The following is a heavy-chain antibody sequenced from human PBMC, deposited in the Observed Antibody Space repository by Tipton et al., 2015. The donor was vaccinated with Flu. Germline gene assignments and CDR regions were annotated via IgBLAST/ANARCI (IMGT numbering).Heavy chain of an antibody. CDR3: ARDRGWPAALDY. Sequence: TLSLTCTVSGDSVSYYYWNWIRQPPGKGLEWIGFSYYSGSTAYNPSLRSRVTISVDTSRNQFSLNLKSVTAADTAVHYCARDRGWPAALDYWSQGILVTVSS. V-gene: IGHV4-59*02. D-gene: IGHD3-10*01. J-gene: IGHJ4*02. CDR2: SYYSGST. CDR1: GDSVSYYY.